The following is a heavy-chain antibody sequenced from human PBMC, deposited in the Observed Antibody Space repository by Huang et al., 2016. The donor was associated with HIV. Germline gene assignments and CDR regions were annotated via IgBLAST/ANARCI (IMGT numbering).Heavy chain of an antibody. J-gene: IGHJ1*01. V-gene: IGHV1-18*01. CDR2: ISRYNGKT. Sequence: QVQLVQSGAEVKKPGASVKVSCKASGYTFTNSAINWVRQAPGQSPEWMGWISRYNGKTNYAQKVQGRVTMTKETSTSTAYMELRSLISDDTAVYYCARERYYYDRSGYYTPVEYFHHWGQGTLVTVSS. CDR3: ARERYYYDRSGYYTPVEYFHH. CDR1: GYTFTNSA. D-gene: IGHD3-22*01.